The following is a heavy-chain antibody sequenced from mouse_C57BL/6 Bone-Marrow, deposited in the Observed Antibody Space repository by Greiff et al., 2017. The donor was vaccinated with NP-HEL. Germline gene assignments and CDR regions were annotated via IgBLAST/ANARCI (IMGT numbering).Heavy chain of an antibody. V-gene: IGHV5-6*02. CDR2: ISSGGSYT. J-gene: IGHJ2*01. D-gene: IGHD2-1*01. CDR1: GFTFSSYG. CDR3: ARRTYGNYLDY. Sequence: EVMLVESGGDLVKPGGSLKLSCAASGFTFSSYGMSWVRQTPDKRLEWVATISSGGSYTYYPDSVKGRFTISRDNAKNTLYLQMSSLKSEDTAMYYCARRTYGNYLDYWGQGTTLTVSS.